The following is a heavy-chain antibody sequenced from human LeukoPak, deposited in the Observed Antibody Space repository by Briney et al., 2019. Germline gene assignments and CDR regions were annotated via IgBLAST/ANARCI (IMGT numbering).Heavy chain of an antibody. CDR3: ARGQVPAARGYNWFDP. D-gene: IGHD2-2*01. CDR2: INARGDT. CDR1: GWSFNDHY. Sequence: SETLSLTCAVYGWSFNDHYWNWIRQPPGKGLEWIGEINARGDTNFNPSLKSRVTISVDSSKNQFSLTLRSMIAAGTAVYYCARGQVPAARGYNWFDPWGQGTLVTVSS. J-gene: IGHJ5*02. V-gene: IGHV4-34*01.